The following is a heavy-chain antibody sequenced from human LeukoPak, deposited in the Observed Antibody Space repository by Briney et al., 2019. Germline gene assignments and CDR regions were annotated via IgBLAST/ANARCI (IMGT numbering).Heavy chain of an antibody. J-gene: IGHJ4*02. V-gene: IGHV3-7*04. CDR2: IKQDGSKK. Sequence: GGSLRLSCAAAGFTFNSYWMTWVRQAPGKGLEWVANIKQDGSKKSYVDSVKGRFTISRDNAKNSLYLQMNSLRAEDTAIYYCTRVGYIDEGIDYWGQGTLVTVSS. D-gene: IGHD5-24*01. CDR1: GFTFNSYW. CDR3: TRVGYIDEGIDY.